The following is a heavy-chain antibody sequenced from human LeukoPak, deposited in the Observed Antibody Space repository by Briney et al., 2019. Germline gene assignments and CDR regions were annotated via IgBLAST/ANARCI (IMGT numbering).Heavy chain of an antibody. Sequence: EAPVKVSCKASGGTFSSYAISWVRQAPGQGLEWMGGIIPIFGTANYAQKFQGRVTITADESTSTAYMELSSLRSEDTAVYYCASILHYCSSTSCHNDAFDIWGQGTMVTVSS. CDR3: ASILHYCSSTSCHNDAFDI. J-gene: IGHJ3*02. CDR2: IIPIFGTA. D-gene: IGHD2-2*01. CDR1: GGTFSSYA. V-gene: IGHV1-69*01.